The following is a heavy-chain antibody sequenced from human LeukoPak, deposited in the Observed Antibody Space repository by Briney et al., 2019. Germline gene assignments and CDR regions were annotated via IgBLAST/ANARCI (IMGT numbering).Heavy chain of an antibody. J-gene: IGHJ4*02. V-gene: IGHV3-21*01. Sequence: GGSLRLSCAASGFTFSRYSMNRVRQAPGKGLEWVSSISGSSSSYIYYADSLKGRFTISRDNAKNSLYLQMNSLRAEDTAVYYCARDFYDTSGYYYDYWGQGTLVTLSS. D-gene: IGHD3-22*01. CDR3: ARDFYDTSGYYYDY. CDR1: GFTFSRYS. CDR2: ISGSSSSYI.